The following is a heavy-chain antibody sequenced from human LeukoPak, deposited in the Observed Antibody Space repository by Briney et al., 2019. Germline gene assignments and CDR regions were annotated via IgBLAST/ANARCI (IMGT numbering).Heavy chain of an antibody. Sequence: GASVKVSCKASGGTFSSYAISWVRQAPGQGLEWMGGIIPIFGTANYAQNFQGRVTMTRDTSASTVYMELSSLRSEDTAVYYCARWLAVVREGGYFDFWGQGSLVTVSS. CDR1: GGTFSSYA. J-gene: IGHJ4*02. V-gene: IGHV1-69*05. CDR2: IIPIFGTA. CDR3: ARWLAVVREGGYFDF. D-gene: IGHD2-15*01.